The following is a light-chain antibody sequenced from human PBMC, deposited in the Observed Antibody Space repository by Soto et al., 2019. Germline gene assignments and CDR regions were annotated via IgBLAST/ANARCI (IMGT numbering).Light chain of an antibody. J-gene: IGKJ1*01. CDR1: QSVTYN. V-gene: IGKV3-15*01. Sequence: EISMTQSPATLSASPGDRVTLSCRASQSVTYNLAWYQQRPGQAPSLLVYGASTRATGIPPRFSGRGSGTEFTLTITSLQSEDFAVCFCQQYNDRLWTFGQGTRVEIK. CDR3: QQYNDRLWT. CDR2: GAS.